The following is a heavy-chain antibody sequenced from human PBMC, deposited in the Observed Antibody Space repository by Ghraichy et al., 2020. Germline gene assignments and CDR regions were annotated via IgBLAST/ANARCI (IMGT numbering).Heavy chain of an antibody. CDR2: IKSKTDGGTT. CDR3: TTDRTYYDSSGYSPYVDY. J-gene: IGHJ4*02. Sequence: GGSLRLSCAASGFTFSNAWMSWVRQAPGKGLEWVGRIKSKTDGGTTDYAAPVKGRFTISRDDSKNTLYLQMNSLKTEDTAVYYCTTDRTYYDSSGYSPYVDYWGQGTLVTVSS. V-gene: IGHV3-15*01. D-gene: IGHD3-22*01. CDR1: GFTFSNAW.